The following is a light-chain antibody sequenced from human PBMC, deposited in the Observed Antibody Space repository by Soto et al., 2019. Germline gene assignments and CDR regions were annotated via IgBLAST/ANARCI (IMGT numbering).Light chain of an antibody. CDR1: QSVSTN. Sequence: EILMTQSPATLSVSPGQRATLSCRASQSVSTNLAWYQQKPAQAPRLLIFGTSTRAAGIPARFSGSGSGTEFTLTISSLQSEDFAVYYCQCYSDPPPAVFGPGTKVEIK. CDR2: GTS. CDR3: QCYSDPPPAV. V-gene: IGKV3-15*01. J-gene: IGKJ3*01.